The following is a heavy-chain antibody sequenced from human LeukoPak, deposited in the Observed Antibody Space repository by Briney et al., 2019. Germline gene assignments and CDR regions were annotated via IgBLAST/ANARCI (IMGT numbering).Heavy chain of an antibody. J-gene: IGHJ6*02. CDR1: GFTFSSYA. CDR2: ISGSGGST. CDR3: AKDLAPYYDFWSGYYYYYYGMDV. D-gene: IGHD3-3*01. Sequence: GGSLRLSCAASGFTFSSYAMSWVRQAPGKGLEWVSAISGSGGSTYYADSVKGRFTISRDNSKNTLYLQMNSLRAEDTAVYYCAKDLAPYYDFWSGYYYYYYGMDVWGQGTTVTVSS. V-gene: IGHV3-23*01.